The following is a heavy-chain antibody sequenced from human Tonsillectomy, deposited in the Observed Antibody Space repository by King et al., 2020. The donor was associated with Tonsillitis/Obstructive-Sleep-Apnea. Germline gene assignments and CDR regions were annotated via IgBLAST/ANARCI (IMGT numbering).Heavy chain of an antibody. J-gene: IGHJ4*02. CDR3: AKRISSASTIDC. CDR1: GFTFSTYA. V-gene: IGHV3-23*04. Sequence: VQLVESGGGLVQPGGSLRLSCAASGFTFSTYAMSWVRQAPGWGLEWVSGISGSGGSTAYADSGKCRFTISRDNSKNTLYLQMNSLRAEDTAVYYCAKRISSASTIDCWGQGTLVTVSS. D-gene: IGHD3-22*01. CDR2: ISGSGGST.